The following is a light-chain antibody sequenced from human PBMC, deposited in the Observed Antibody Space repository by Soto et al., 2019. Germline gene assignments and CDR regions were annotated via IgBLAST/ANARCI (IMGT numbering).Light chain of an antibody. Sequence: EIVMTQSPATLSVSPGERATLSCRASQSVSSNLAWYQQKPGQAPRLLIYGASTRATGIPARFSGSGSGTELNLTISSLQSEDFAVYYCQQYNNWTPWTFGQGTKVEIK. CDR2: GAS. V-gene: IGKV3-15*01. CDR1: QSVSSN. J-gene: IGKJ1*01. CDR3: QQYNNWTPWT.